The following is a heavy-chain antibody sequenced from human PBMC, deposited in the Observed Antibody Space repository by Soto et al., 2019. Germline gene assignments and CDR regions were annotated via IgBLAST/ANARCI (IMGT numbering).Heavy chain of an antibody. CDR2: IHPADSDT. J-gene: IGHJ5*02. V-gene: IGHV5-51*01. Sequence: GESLKISCKGSGYRFTTSWIAWVRQMPGKGLEWMGIIHPADSDTTYSPSFQGQVTISADTSISTAYLRWRSLKASDTAIYYCARGISGSSAADYFAPWGHGTLVTVSS. CDR3: ARGISGSSAADYFAP. D-gene: IGHD6-25*01. CDR1: GYRFTTSW.